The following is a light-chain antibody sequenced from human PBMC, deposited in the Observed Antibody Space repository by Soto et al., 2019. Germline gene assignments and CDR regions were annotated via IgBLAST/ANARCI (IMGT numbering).Light chain of an antibody. V-gene: IGLV2-14*01. CDR2: EVT. CDR3: SSYTTSSTRV. J-gene: IGLJ1*01. Sequence: QSLLTQPASVSGSPGQSITISCTGTSSDIGAYNYVSWYQQHPGEAPKLLIYEVTYRPSGVSDRFSGSKSAYTASLTISGLQPEDEADYYCSSYTTSSTRVFGTGTKVTVL. CDR1: SSDIGAYNY.